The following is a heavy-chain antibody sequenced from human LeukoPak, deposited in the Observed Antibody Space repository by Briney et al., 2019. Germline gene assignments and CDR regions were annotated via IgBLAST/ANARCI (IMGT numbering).Heavy chain of an antibody. D-gene: IGHD5-12*01. CDR3: AKGGATICEN. CDR1: GFTFSNYW. J-gene: IGHJ4*02. V-gene: IGHV3-74*01. CDR2: INSNGSST. Sequence: GGSLRLSCAASGFTFSNYWMHWVRHAPGKGLVWVSRINSNGSSTNYADSVKGRFTISRDNAKNTLHLQMSSLRAEDTALYYCAKGGATICENWGQGTLVTVSS.